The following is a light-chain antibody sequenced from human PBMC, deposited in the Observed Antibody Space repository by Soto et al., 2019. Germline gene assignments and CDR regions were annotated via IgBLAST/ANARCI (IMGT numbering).Light chain of an antibody. CDR2: DAS. Sequence: EIVLTHSPVTLSLSPGERATLSCRASQSVRTYLAWYQVKPGQAPRLLIYDASRRASGVPARFSGSGSGTDFTLTISSLEPEDFAVYYCQQYGSSWTFGQGTKVDNK. V-gene: IGKV3-20*01. J-gene: IGKJ1*01. CDR1: QSVRTY. CDR3: QQYGSSWT.